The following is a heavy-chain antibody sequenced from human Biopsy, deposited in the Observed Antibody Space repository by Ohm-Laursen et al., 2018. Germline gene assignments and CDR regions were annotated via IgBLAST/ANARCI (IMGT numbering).Heavy chain of an antibody. J-gene: IGHJ6*02. CDR3: ARATNSTDWPYYYFYGMDV. D-gene: IGHD2/OR15-2a*01. Sequence: SENLSLTCTVSGGSISSDYWSWIRQTPGKGLEWIGYIYYSGSTNYNPSLKSRVTISVDTSKNQFSLRLNSVTAADTAVYYCARATNSTDWPYYYFYGMDVWGQGTTVTVSS. CDR1: GGSISSDY. CDR2: IYYSGST. V-gene: IGHV4-59*01.